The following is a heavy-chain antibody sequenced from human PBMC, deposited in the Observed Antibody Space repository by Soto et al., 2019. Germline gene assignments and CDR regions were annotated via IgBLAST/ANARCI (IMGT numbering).Heavy chain of an antibody. Sequence: GGSLRLSCAASGFSFNNYAMSWVRQAPGKGLEWVSAISGRGGSTYYADSVKGRFTISRDNSKNTLYLQMNSLRAEDTAVYYCAKDLLSRSSTGAGPSYYYGMDVWGQGTTVTVSS. CDR1: GFSFNNYA. CDR3: AKDLLSRSSTGAGPSYYYGMDV. CDR2: ISGRGGST. J-gene: IGHJ6*02. D-gene: IGHD6-13*01. V-gene: IGHV3-23*01.